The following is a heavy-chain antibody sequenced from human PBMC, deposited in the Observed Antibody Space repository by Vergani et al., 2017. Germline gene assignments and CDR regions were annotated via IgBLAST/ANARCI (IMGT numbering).Heavy chain of an antibody. J-gene: IGHJ5*02. CDR1: GGSISSGGYY. D-gene: IGHD2-2*01. V-gene: IGHV4-31*03. Sequence: QVQLQESGPGLVKPSQTLSLTCTVSGGSISSGGYYWSWIRQHPGKGLEWIGYIYYSGSTYYNPSLKSRVTISVDTSKNQFSLKLSPVTAADTAVYYCAINHLYCSSTSCRPNWFDPWGQGTLVTVSS. CDR2: IYYSGST. CDR3: AINHLYCSSTSCRPNWFDP.